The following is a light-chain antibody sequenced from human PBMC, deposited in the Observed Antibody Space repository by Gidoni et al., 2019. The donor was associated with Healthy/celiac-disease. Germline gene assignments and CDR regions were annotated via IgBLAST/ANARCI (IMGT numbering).Light chain of an antibody. CDR3: QQRSNWPLVYT. Sequence: IVLTQSPATLSLSPGERATLSGRASQSVSSYLALDQQKPGQAPRLLIYDASNRATAIPARFSGSGCGTDFTLTISSLEPEDFAVYYCQQRSNWPLVYTFGQGTKLEIK. J-gene: IGKJ2*01. CDR2: DAS. V-gene: IGKV3-11*01. CDR1: QSVSSY.